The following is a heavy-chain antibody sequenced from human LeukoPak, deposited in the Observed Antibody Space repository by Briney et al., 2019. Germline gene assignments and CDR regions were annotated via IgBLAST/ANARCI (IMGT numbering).Heavy chain of an antibody. CDR2: IYHSGRT. J-gene: IGHJ5*02. CDR3: ARFLGAEGWFDP. CDR1: GGSISSGGYS. Sequence: PSQTLSLTCAVSGGSISSGGYSWSWVRQPPGKGLEWIGYIYHSGRTYYNPSLKSRVTISVDRSKNQFSLKLNSLTAADTAVYYCARFLGAEGWFDPWGQGTLVTVSS. V-gene: IGHV4-30-2*01.